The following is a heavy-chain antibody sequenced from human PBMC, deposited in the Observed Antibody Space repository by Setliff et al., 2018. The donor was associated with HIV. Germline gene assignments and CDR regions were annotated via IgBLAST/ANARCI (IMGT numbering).Heavy chain of an antibody. Sequence: SETLSLTCTVSGDSISSGRYYWSWIRQPAGKGLEWIGHIYTDGSTNFNPSLRSRVTISADTPKNQLSLKLTSVTAADTAVYYCAMLDTSDYFRNNWFDSWGQGTLVTVSS. V-gene: IGHV4-61*09. CDR2: IYTDGST. CDR1: GDSISSGRYY. D-gene: IGHD3-22*01. CDR3: AMLDTSDYFRNNWFDS. J-gene: IGHJ5*01.